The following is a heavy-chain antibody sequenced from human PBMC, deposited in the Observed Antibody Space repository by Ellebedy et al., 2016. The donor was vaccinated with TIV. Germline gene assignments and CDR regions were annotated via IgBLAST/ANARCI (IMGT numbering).Heavy chain of an antibody. J-gene: IGHJ4*02. CDR2: ISGSGGTI. Sequence: GESLKISCAASGFTFRSYEMNWVRQAPGKGLEWVSYISGSGGTIYYADSVKDRFTISRDNAKKSLYLQMSSLRADDTVVYYCARDLRGPYDFWGQGTLVTVSS. CDR1: GFTFRSYE. CDR3: ARDLRGPYDF. V-gene: IGHV3-48*03.